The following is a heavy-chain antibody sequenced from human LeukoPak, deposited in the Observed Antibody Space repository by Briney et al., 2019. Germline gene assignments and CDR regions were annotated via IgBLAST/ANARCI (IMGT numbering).Heavy chain of an antibody. D-gene: IGHD3-22*01. J-gene: IGHJ4*02. Sequence: PGGSLRLSCAASGFTFSSYSMNWVRQAPGKGLEYVSAISSNGGSTYYANSVKGRFTISRDNSKNTLYLQMGSLRAEDMAVYYCARDSSGYIDYWGQGTLVTVSS. CDR2: ISSNGGST. CDR1: GFTFSSYS. CDR3: ARDSSGYIDY. V-gene: IGHV3-64*01.